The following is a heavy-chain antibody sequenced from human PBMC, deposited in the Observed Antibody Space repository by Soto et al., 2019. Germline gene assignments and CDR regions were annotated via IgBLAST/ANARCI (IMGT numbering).Heavy chain of an antibody. CDR3: ARVVSPWLLWLGEKMDV. CDR1: YVNNVNFG. J-gene: IGHJ6*02. D-gene: IGHD3-10*01. V-gene: IGHV4-38-2*02. Sequence: LAPQSVPDCVSYVNNVNFGGGWIRQPPGKGLEWIGSIYHSGSTYYNPSLKSRVTISVDTSKNQFSLKLSSVTAADTAVYYCARVVSPWLLWLGEKMDVWGQGTTVTVSS. CDR2: IYHSGST.